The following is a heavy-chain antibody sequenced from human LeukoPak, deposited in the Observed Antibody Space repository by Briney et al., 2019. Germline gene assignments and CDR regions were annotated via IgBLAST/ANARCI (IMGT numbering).Heavy chain of an antibody. D-gene: IGHD5-24*01. CDR3: ARDLTLATSVAFDI. V-gene: IGHV1-18*01. CDR1: GYTFTSYG. J-gene: IGHJ3*02. Sequence: ASVKVSCKASGYTFTSYGVSWVRQAPGQGLKWMGWISAYNGNTNYAQKLQGRVTMTTDTSTSTAYMELRSLRSDDTAVYYCARDLTLATSVAFDIWGQGTMVTVSS. CDR2: ISAYNGNT.